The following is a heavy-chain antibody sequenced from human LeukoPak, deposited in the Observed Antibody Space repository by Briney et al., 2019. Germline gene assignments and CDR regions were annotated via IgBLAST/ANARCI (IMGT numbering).Heavy chain of an antibody. CDR3: AKERRGYYSEY. J-gene: IGHJ4*02. CDR1: GFTFSSYA. V-gene: IGHV3-30*02. D-gene: IGHD3-22*01. CDR2: ISFDGSKE. Sequence: PGGSLRLSCAASGFTFSSYAMQWVRQAPGKGLEWVALISFDGSKEYYAESVKRRFTISRDKSQNTLHLQMNNLRAEDTAVYYCAKERRGYYSEYWGQGTQVTVSS.